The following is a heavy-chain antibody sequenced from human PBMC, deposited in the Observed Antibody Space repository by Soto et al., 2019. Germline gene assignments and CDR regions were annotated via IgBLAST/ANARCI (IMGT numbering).Heavy chain of an antibody. CDR3: ARGRGTDYYYYYGMDV. V-gene: IGHV4-59*01. J-gene: IGHJ6*02. D-gene: IGHD1-26*01. CDR2: IYYSGST. CDR1: GGSISSYY. Sequence: SETLSLTCTVSGGSISSYYWSWIRQPPGKGLEWIGYIYYSGSTNYNPSLKSRVTISVDTSKNQFSLKLSSVTAADTAVYYCARGRGTDYYYYYGMDVWRQGTTVTVSS.